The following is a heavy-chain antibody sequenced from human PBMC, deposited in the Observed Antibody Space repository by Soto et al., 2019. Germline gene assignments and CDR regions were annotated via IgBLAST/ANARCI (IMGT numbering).Heavy chain of an antibody. V-gene: IGHV5-51*01. J-gene: IGHJ3*02. CDR3: ARPHDYDRTDYPAAFDN. Sequence: GESLKISCKASGYSFTSYWIGWVRQMPGKGLEWMEIIYPGDSDTRYSPSFQGQVTISADKSISTAYLQWSSLKASDTAMHDCARPHDYDRTDYPAAFDNLGQGTMVTVS. CDR2: IYPGDSDT. D-gene: IGHD3-22*01. CDR1: GYSFTSYW.